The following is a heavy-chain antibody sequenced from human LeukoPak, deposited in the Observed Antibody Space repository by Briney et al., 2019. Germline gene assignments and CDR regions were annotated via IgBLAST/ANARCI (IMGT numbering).Heavy chain of an antibody. J-gene: IGHJ6*03. CDR1: GGSISSSSYY. V-gene: IGHV4-39*07. D-gene: IGHD3-16*01. CDR3: ARDVSSASFTYYYYYMDV. Sequence: SETLSPTCTVSGGSISSSSYYWGWIRQPPGKGLEWIGSIYYSGNTYYNPSLESRVTVSVDTSMNQFSLRLTSVSPADTAVYYCARDVSSASFTYYYYYMDVWGKGTTVTVSS. CDR2: IYYSGNT.